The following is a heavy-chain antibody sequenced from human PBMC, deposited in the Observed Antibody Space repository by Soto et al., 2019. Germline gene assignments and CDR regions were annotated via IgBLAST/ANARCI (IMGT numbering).Heavy chain of an antibody. J-gene: IGHJ4*02. CDR3: AKGVVPAATSLDFDY. CDR2: LSGSGGTT. V-gene: IGHV3-23*01. Sequence: LRLSCAASGFTFSSYAVSWVRQAPGKGLEWVSALSGSGGTTYYTDSVKGRFTISRDNSKNTLYLQMNSLRAEDTAVYFCAKGVVPAATSLDFDYWGQGXLVTVSS. CDR1: GFTFSSYA. D-gene: IGHD2-2*01.